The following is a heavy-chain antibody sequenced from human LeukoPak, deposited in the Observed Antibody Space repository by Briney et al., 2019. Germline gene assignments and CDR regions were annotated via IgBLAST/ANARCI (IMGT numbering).Heavy chain of an antibody. CDR1: GGSISSYY. J-gene: IGHJ5*02. V-gene: IGHV4-4*07. Sequence: SETLSLTCTVSGGSISSYYWSWIRQPAGKGLEWIGRIYTSGSTNYNPSLKSRVTMSVDTSKNQLSLKLSSVTAADTAVYYCARFIAAAPWFDPWGQGTLVTVSS. D-gene: IGHD6-13*01. CDR2: IYTSGST. CDR3: ARFIAAAPWFDP.